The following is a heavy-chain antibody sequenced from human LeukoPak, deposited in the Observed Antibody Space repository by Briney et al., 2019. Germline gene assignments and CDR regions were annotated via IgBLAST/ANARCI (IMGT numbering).Heavy chain of an antibody. D-gene: IGHD6-19*01. J-gene: IGHJ6*02. Sequence: SQTLSLTCAISGDSVSSNSAAWNWIRQSPSRGLEWLGRTYYRSKWYNDYAVSVKSRITINPDTSKNQFSLQLNSVTPEDTAVYYCARAGGGTTIAVAGCYYYGMDVWGQGTTVTVSS. CDR1: GDSVSSNSAA. CDR2: TYYRSKWYN. V-gene: IGHV6-1*01. CDR3: ARAGGGTTIAVAGCYYYGMDV.